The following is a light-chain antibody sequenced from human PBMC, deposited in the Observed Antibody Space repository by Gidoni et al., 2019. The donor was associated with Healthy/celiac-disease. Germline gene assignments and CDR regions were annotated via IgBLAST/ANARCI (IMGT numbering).Light chain of an antibody. CDR3: QQYYSYSIT. CDR1: QGISSY. CDR2: AAS. V-gene: IGKV1-8*01. Sequence: AIRMTQSPSSFSASTGDRVTITCRPSQGISSYLAWYQQKPGKAPKLLIYAASTLQSGVPSRFSGSGSGTDFTLTISCLQSEDFATYYCQQYYSYSITFGQGTRLEIK. J-gene: IGKJ5*01.